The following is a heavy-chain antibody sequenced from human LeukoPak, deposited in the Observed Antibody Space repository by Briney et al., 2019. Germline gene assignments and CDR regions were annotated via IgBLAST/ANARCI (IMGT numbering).Heavy chain of an antibody. CDR2: ISAYNGNT. Sequence: ASVKVSRKASGYTFTSYGISWVRQAPGQGLEWMGWISAYNGNTNYAQKLQGRVTMTTDTSTSTAYMELRSLRSDDTAVYYCARDPGIVLMVYALESYYYMDVWGKGTTVTVSS. J-gene: IGHJ6*03. V-gene: IGHV1-18*01. CDR1: GYTFTSYG. D-gene: IGHD2-8*01. CDR3: ARDPGIVLMVYALESYYYMDV.